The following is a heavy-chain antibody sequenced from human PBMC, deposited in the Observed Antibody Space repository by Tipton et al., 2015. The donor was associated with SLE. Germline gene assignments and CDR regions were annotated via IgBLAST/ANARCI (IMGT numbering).Heavy chain of an antibody. Sequence: TLSLTCTVSGGSISSSSYYWGWIRQPPGKGLEWIGSIYYSGSTYYNPSLKSRVTISVDTSKNQFSLKLSSVTAADTAVYYCASTIRGMVAHFDYWGQGTLVTVSS. CDR1: GGSISSSSYY. D-gene: IGHD3-10*01. CDR2: IYYSGST. CDR3: ASTIRGMVAHFDY. J-gene: IGHJ4*02. V-gene: IGHV4-39*07.